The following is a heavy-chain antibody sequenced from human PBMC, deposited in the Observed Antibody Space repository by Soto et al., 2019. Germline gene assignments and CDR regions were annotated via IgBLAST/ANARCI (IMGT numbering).Heavy chain of an antibody. Sequence: SETLSLSCTVSGGSISSYYWSWIRQPPGKGLEWIGYIYYSGSTNYNPSLKSRVTISVDTSKNQFSLKLSSVTAADTAVYYCARRYGWAFDIWGQGTMVTVSS. D-gene: IGHD3-16*01. V-gene: IGHV4-59*08. CDR2: IYYSGST. CDR3: ARRYGWAFDI. J-gene: IGHJ3*02. CDR1: GGSISSYY.